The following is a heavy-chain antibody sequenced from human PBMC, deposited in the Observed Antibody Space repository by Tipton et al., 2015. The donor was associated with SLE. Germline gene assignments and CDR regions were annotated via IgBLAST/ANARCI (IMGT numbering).Heavy chain of an antibody. CDR1: GASMSGDY. Sequence: TLSLTCTVSGASMSGDYWSWIRQPPGGGLEWIGYVFYSGSTRYNPSLQSRVSFSIDTSKSQFSLRLSSVTAADTAVYYCARRRAMAGTDDAFDIWGHGTMVTVSS. CDR3: ARRRAMAGTDDAFDI. V-gene: IGHV4-59*08. CDR2: VFYSGST. J-gene: IGHJ3*02. D-gene: IGHD6-19*01.